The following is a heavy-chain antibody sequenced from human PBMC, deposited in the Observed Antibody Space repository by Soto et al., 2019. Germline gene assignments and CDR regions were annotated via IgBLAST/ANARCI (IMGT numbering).Heavy chain of an antibody. V-gene: IGHV4-39*01. J-gene: IGHJ3*02. Sequence: QLHLQESGPGLVKPSETLSLTCTVSGDSISSSLYYWGWIRQPPGKGLEWIGSMYYSGNTHYSPSLKSRVTLSADTSKNQFSLKLTSVTAADTALYYCARQWCRGGGCSAFDIWGQGTMVTVFS. CDR3: ARQWCRGGGCSAFDI. CDR2: MYYSGNT. CDR1: GDSISSSLYY. D-gene: IGHD2-15*01.